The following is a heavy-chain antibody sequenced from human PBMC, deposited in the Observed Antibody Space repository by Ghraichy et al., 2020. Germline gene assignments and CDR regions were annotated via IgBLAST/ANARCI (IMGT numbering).Heavy chain of an antibody. Sequence: GESLNISCAASGFTFSSYWMSWVRQAPGKGLEWVANIKQDGSEKYYVDSVKGRFTISRDNAKNSLYLQMNSLRAEDTAVYYCARDRLTMVRGVISGMDVWGQGTTVTVSS. V-gene: IGHV3-7*01. D-gene: IGHD3-10*01. CDR3: ARDRLTMVRGVISGMDV. CDR1: GFTFSSYW. CDR2: IKQDGSEK. J-gene: IGHJ6*02.